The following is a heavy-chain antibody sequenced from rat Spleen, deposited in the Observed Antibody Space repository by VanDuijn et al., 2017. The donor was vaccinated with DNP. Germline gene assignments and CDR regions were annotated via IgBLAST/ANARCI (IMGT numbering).Heavy chain of an antibody. J-gene: IGHJ3*01. CDR1: GFTFSDYY. Sequence: EVQLVASGGGFVQPGRSLKLSCAASGFTFSDYYMAWVRQAPTKGLEWVAYISYDGASTYNGDSVRGRFTISRDNAKSTLYLQMNSLRSEDMATYYCARPARGWFAYWGQGTLVTVSS. CDR3: ARPARGWFAY. V-gene: IGHV5-22*01. CDR2: ISYDGAST.